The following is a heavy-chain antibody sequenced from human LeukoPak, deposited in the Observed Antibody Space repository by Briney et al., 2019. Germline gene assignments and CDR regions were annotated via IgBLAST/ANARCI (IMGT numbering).Heavy chain of an antibody. CDR1: GGTFSSYA. J-gene: IGHJ5*02. Sequence: ASVKVSCKASGGTFSSYAISWVRQAPGQGLEWMGRIIPILGIANYAQKFQGRVTITADKSTSTAYMELSSLRSEDTAVYYCASTLLNLQENLRFGPWGQGTLVTVSS. V-gene: IGHV1-69*04. D-gene: IGHD4-11*01. CDR3: ASTLLNLQENLRFGP. CDR2: IIPILGIA.